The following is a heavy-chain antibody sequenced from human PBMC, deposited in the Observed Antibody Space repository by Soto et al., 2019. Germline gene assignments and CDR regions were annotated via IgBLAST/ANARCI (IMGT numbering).Heavy chain of an antibody. Sequence: SETLSLTCTVSGGSISSGDYYWSWIRQPPGKGLEWIGYIYYSGSTNYNPSLKSRVTISVDTSKNQFSLKLSSVTAADTAVYYCARGRYYYDSSGYCDFDYWGQGTLVTVS. CDR2: IYYSGST. J-gene: IGHJ4*02. V-gene: IGHV4-61*08. D-gene: IGHD3-22*01. CDR3: ARGRYYYDSSGYCDFDY. CDR1: GGSISSGDYY.